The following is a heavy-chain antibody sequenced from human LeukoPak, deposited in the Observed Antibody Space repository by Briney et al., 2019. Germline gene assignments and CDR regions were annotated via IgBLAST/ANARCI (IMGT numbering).Heavy chain of an antibody. Sequence: SVKVSCKASGYTFTSYGISWVRQAPGQGLEWMGGIIPIFGTANYAQKFRGRVTITADKSTRTAYMELSSLRSEDTAVYYCAREAQQLVGAFDYWGQGTLVTVSS. CDR2: IIPIFGTA. CDR3: AREAQQLVGAFDY. D-gene: IGHD6-13*01. CDR1: GYTFTSYG. J-gene: IGHJ4*02. V-gene: IGHV1-69*06.